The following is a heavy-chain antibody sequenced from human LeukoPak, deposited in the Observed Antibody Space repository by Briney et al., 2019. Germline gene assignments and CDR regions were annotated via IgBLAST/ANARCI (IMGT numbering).Heavy chain of an antibody. CDR3: ARDTATTGGGLAS. CDR1: GFSFGGTH. CDR2: IYTGGTT. D-gene: IGHD7-27*01. V-gene: IGHV3-53*01. Sequence: PGGSLRPSCAISGFSFGGTHMSWVRQAPGKGLEWVSAIYTGGTTYYADSVQGRFTVSRYNSKNMLYLPMNNLRAEDTAVYYCARDTATTGGGLASWGQGTLVTVSS. J-gene: IGHJ4*02.